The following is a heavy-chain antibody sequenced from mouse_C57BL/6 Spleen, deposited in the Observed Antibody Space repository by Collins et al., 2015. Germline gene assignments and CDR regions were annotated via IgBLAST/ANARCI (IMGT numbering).Heavy chain of an antibody. CDR3: ARRRRNDYDEGDYAMDY. V-gene: IGHV1-52*01. Sequence: QVQLQQPGAELVRPGSSVKLSCKASGYTFTSYWMHWVKQRPIQGLEWIGNIDPSDSETHYNQKFKDKATLTVDKSSSTAYMQLSSLTSEDSAAYYCARRRRNDYDEGDYAMDYWGQGTSVTVSS. CDR1: GYTFTSYW. J-gene: IGHJ4*01. D-gene: IGHD2-4*01. CDR2: IDPSDSET.